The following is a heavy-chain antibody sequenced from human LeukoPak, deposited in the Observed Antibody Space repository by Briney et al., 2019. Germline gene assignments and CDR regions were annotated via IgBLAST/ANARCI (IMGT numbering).Heavy chain of an antibody. V-gene: IGHV3-23*01. CDR1: GFTFSSYA. Sequence: PGGSLRLSCAASGFTFSSYAMSWVRQAPGKGLEWVSVISNSGGSTYYADSVKGRFTISRDNSRNAVFLQMISPRDDDTAIYYCAKIERWLVHGFDLWGRGTLVTVSS. CDR3: AKIERWLVHGFDL. D-gene: IGHD6-19*01. J-gene: IGHJ2*01. CDR2: ISNSGGST.